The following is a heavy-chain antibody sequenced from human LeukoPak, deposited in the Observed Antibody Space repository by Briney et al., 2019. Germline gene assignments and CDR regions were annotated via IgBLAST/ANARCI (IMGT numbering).Heavy chain of an antibody. Sequence: GGSLRLSCAGSGFTFNSYAMSWVRQAPGKGLEWVSAISGSGGSTYYADSVKGRFTISRDNSKNTLYLQMNSLRAEDTAVYYCAKDFMVGFDYWGQGTLVTVSS. D-gene: IGHD2-8*01. CDR2: ISGSGGST. CDR1: GFTFNSYA. V-gene: IGHV3-23*01. CDR3: AKDFMVGFDY. J-gene: IGHJ4*02.